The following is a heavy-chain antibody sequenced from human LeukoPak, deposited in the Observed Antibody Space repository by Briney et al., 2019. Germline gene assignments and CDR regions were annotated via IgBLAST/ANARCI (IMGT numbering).Heavy chain of an antibody. J-gene: IGHJ4*02. CDR3: ARGHSGTFYDY. CDR2: ISTSSSTI. Sequence: GGSLRLSCAASGFTFNTYTMNWVRQAPGKGLEWVSYISTSSSTIYYADSVKGRFTISRDNAKNSLYLQMNSLRVEDTAVYYCARGHSGTFYDYWGQGTLVTVSS. CDR1: GFTFNTYT. V-gene: IGHV3-48*01. D-gene: IGHD1-26*01.